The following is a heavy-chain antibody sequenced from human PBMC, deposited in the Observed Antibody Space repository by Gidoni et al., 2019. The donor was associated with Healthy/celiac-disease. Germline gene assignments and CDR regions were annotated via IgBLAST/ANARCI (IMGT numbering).Heavy chain of an antibody. J-gene: IGHJ6*02. V-gene: IGHV5-51*01. CDR3: ARQNPYYYYGMDV. CDR1: GYSFTSYW. CDR2: IYPGDSDT. Sequence: EVQLVQSGAEVKKPGEYLKISCQGSGYSFTSYWIGWVRQMPGKGLEWMGIIYPGDSDTRYSPSFQGQVNISADKSISTAYLQWSRLKASDTAMYYCARQNPYYYYGMDVWGQGTTVTVSS.